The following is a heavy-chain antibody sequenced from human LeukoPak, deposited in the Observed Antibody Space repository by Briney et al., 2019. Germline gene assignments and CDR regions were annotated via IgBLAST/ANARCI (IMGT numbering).Heavy chain of an antibody. Sequence: ASVKVSCKASGYTFTGYYMHWVRQAPGQGLEWMGWINLNSGGTNYAQKFQGRVAMTRDTSISTAYMELSRLRSDDTAVYYCARGYSSGWYMDVWGKGTTVTVSS. CDR1: GYTFTGYY. CDR3: ARGYSSGWYMDV. CDR2: INLNSGGT. V-gene: IGHV1-2*02. D-gene: IGHD6-19*01. J-gene: IGHJ6*04.